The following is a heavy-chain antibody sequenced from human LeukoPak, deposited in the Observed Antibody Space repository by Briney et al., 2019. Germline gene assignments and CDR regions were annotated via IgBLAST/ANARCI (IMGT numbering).Heavy chain of an antibody. D-gene: IGHD3-10*01. V-gene: IGHV1-58*02. CDR1: GFTFTSSA. Sequence: SVKVSCKASGFTFTSSAMQWVRQARGQRLEWIGWIVVGSGNTSYAQKFQGRVTMTRDMSTSTVYMELSSLRSEDTAVYYCAEGSGLRGAFDIWGQGTMVTVSS. J-gene: IGHJ3*02. CDR2: IVVGSGNT. CDR3: AEGSGLRGAFDI.